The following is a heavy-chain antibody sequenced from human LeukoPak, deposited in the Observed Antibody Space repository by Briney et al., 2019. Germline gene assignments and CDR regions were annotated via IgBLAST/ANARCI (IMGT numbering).Heavy chain of an antibody. CDR1: GFTVSIYA. D-gene: IGHD3-22*01. V-gene: IGHV3-23*01. J-gene: IGHJ4*02. Sequence: GGSLRLSCAASGFTVSIYAMSWVRQAPGKGLEWVSSISSRSDYTYYEDSVKGRFTISRDNSQNTLYLQMNSLRAEDTAIYYCAKDRPNYYESNGHYYRRDGDYWGQGTLVTVSS. CDR2: ISSRSDYT. CDR3: AKDRPNYYESNGHYYRRDGDY.